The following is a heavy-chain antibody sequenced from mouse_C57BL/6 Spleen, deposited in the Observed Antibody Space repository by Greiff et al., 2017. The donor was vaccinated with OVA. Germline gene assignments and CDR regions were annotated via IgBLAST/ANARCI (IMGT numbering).Heavy chain of an antibody. J-gene: IGHJ1*03. CDR1: GYTFTGYW. Sequence: QVQLQQPGAELVKPGASVKMSCKASGYTFTGYWIPGVRQRPGQGLEWMGDIYPGGGSTNYNEKFKRKATLTVDTSSSTAYMQLSSLTSEDSAVYYCARRFSGTGYFDVWGTGTTVTVSS. CDR2: IYPGGGST. CDR3: ARRFSGTGYFDV. D-gene: IGHD4-1*01. V-gene: IGHV1-55*01.